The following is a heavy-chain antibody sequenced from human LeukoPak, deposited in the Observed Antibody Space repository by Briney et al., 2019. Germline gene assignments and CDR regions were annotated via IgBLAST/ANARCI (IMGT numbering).Heavy chain of an antibody. D-gene: IGHD2-15*01. CDR2: ISAYNGNT. Sequence: ASVKVSCKASGYTFTSYGISWVRQAPGQGLEWMGWISAYNGNTNYAQKLQGRVTMTTDTSTSTAYMELRSLRSDDTAVYYCARSRSDPEYCSGGSCYPPYYYYYGMDVWGQGTTVTVSS. V-gene: IGHV1-18*01. J-gene: IGHJ6*02. CDR1: GYTFTSYG. CDR3: ARSRSDPEYCSGGSCYPPYYYYYGMDV.